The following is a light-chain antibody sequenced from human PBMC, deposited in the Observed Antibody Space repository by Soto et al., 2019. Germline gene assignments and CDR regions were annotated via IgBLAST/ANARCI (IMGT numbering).Light chain of an antibody. Sequence: EIVLTQSPGTLSLSPGERATLSCRASQSVSNNYIAWYQQKPGQAPRLLIYGASGRATGIPDRFSGSGSGTDFILTISSLEPEDFVVYYCQQYGSSPRTFGQGTKVEIK. CDR3: QQYGSSPRT. V-gene: IGKV3-20*01. J-gene: IGKJ1*01. CDR1: QSVSNNY. CDR2: GAS.